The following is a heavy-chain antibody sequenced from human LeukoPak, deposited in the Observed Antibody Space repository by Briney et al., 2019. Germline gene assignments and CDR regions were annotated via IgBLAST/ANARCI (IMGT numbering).Heavy chain of an antibody. CDR2: ISYDGSNK. V-gene: IGHV3-30-3*01. CDR3: ARDPPSGYCSGGSCYPYYYYGMDV. D-gene: IGHD2-15*01. J-gene: IGHJ6*02. CDR1: GFTFSSYA. Sequence: QTGGSLRLSCAASGFTFSSYAMHWVRQAPGKGLEWVAVISYDGSNKYYADSVKGRFTISRDNSENTLYLQMNSLRAEDTAVYYCARDPPSGYCSGGSCYPYYYYGMDVWGQGTTVTVSS.